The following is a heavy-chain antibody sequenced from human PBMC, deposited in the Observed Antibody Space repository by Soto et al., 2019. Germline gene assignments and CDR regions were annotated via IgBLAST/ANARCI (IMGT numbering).Heavy chain of an antibody. J-gene: IGHJ3*02. CDR1: GGSFSGYY. CDR2: INHSGST. CDR3: ASGVDDAFDI. D-gene: IGHD2-15*01. Sequence: QVQLQQWGAGLLKPSETLSLTCAVYGGSFSGYYWSWIRQPPGKGLEWIGEINHSGSTNYNPSLKSRVTISVDTSQNQFSLKLSSVTAADTAVYYCASGVDDAFDIWGQGTMVTVSS. V-gene: IGHV4-34*01.